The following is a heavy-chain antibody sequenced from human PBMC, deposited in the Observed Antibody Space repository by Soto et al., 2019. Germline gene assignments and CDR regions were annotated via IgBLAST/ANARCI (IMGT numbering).Heavy chain of an antibody. CDR2: ISSSGYST. J-gene: IGHJ4*02. V-gene: IGHV3-23*01. Sequence: EVQLLESGGDLIQPGGSLRLSCAASGFTFSSYAMSWVRQAPGQGLGWVSAISSSGYSTFYADSVKGRFTISRDNSRNTLYLQMNSLRAEDTAIDYCAKYQPMTQPRPYFDYWGQGTLVTVSS. CDR1: GFTFSSYA. CDR3: AKYQPMTQPRPYFDY. D-gene: IGHD3-22*01.